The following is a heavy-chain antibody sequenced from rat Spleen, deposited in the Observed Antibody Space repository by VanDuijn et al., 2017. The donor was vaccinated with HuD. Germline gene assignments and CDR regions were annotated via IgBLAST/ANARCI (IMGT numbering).Heavy chain of an antibody. J-gene: IGHJ3*01. D-gene: IGHD1-1*01. Sequence: EVQLVETGGSLVQPGKSLKLTCATSGFTFSYAWMHWVRKPPEKQLEWVAQIKAKSSNYATYYAESVKGRFTISRDDSKSSVYLQMNSLKEEDTAIYYCTTVHDNWFAYWGQGTLVTVSS. CDR2: IKAKSSNYAT. CDR1: GFTFSYAW. CDR3: TTVHDNWFAY. V-gene: IGHV6-8*01.